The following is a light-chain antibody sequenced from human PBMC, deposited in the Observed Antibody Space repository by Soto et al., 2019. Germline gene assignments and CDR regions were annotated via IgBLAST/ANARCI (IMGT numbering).Light chain of an antibody. CDR1: SRDVGGYNW. J-gene: IGLJ2*01. CDR2: EVS. CDR3: ASYAGSNNPVI. Sequence: QSALTQPPSASGSPGQSVTISCTGTSRDVGGYNWVSWYQQHPGKAPKLMIYEVSRRPSGVPDRFSGSKSGNTASLTISGLQTDDEGDYYCASYAGSNNPVIFGGGTKLTVL. V-gene: IGLV2-8*01.